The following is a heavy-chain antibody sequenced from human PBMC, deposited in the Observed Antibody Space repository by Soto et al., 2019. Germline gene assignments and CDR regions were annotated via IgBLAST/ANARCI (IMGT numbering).Heavy chain of an antibody. D-gene: IGHD6-13*01. V-gene: IGHV3-23*01. CDR2: ISGSGGST. CDR1: GFTFSSYA. J-gene: IGHJ5*02. CDR3: AKGLRQQLGWFDP. Sequence: EVQLLESGGGLVQPGGSLRLSCAASGFTFSSYAMSWVRQAPGKGLEWVSAISGSGGSTYYADSVKGRFTISRDNSKNALYLQMNSLRAEDTAVYDCAKGLRQQLGWFDPWGQGTLVTVSS.